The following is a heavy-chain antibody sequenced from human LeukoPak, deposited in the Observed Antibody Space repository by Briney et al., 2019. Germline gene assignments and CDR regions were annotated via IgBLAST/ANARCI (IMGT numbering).Heavy chain of an antibody. CDR1: GGSISSYY. D-gene: IGHD3-3*01. Sequence: PSETLSLTCTVSGGSISSYYWSWIRQPAGKGLEWIGRIYTSGSTNYNPSLKSRVTMSVDTSKNQFSLKLSSVTAADTAVYYCARGRKGYDFWSGYGNYFDYWGQGTLVTVSS. J-gene: IGHJ4*02. CDR2: IYTSGST. V-gene: IGHV4-4*07. CDR3: ARGRKGYDFWSGYGNYFDY.